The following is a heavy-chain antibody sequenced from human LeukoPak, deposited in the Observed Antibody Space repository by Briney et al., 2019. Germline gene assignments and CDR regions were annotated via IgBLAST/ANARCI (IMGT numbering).Heavy chain of an antibody. CDR1: GGSISSSNYY. CDR2: IFYSGST. D-gene: IGHD1-1*01. Sequence: SETLSLTCTVSGGSISSSNYYWGWLRQPPGKGLEWLGSIFYSGSTYYNPSLKSRVTISVDTSKTQFSLKLSSVTAADTAVCCCARLGGSSGRIAYWGQGTLVTVSS. V-gene: IGHV4-39*01. CDR3: ARLGGSSGRIAY. J-gene: IGHJ4*02.